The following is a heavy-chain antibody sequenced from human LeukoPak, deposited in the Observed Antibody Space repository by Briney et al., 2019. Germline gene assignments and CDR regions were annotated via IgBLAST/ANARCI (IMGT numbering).Heavy chain of an antibody. J-gene: IGHJ1*01. D-gene: IGHD2-15*01. V-gene: IGHV4-34*01. CDR2: INHSGST. CDR3: ARGLRYCSGGSCYPQYFQQ. CDR1: GGSFSGYY. Sequence: SETLSLTCAVYGGSFSGYYWSWIRQPPGKGLEWIGEINHSGSTNYNPSLKSRVTISVDTSKNQFSLKLSSVTAADTAVYYCARGLRYCSGGSCYPQYFQQWGQGTLVSVSS.